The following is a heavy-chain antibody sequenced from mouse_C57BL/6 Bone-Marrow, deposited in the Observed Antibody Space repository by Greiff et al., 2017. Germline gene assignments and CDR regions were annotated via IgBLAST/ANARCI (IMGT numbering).Heavy chain of an antibody. CDR3: ARRPVGRDYFDY. CDR1: GYTFTSYW. J-gene: IGHJ2*01. V-gene: IGHV1-50*01. Sequence: QVHVKQPGAELVKPGASVKLSCKASGYTFTSYWMQWVKQRPGQGLEWIGEIDPSDSYTNYNQKFKGKATLTVDTSSSTAYMQLSSLTSEDSAVYYGARRPVGRDYFDYWGQGTTLTVSS. D-gene: IGHD4-1*01. CDR2: IDPSDSYT.